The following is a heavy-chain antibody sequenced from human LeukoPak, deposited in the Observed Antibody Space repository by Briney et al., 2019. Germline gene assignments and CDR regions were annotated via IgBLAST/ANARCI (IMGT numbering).Heavy chain of an antibody. CDR3: ARVLRYCSGGNCYSGGLGYMDV. V-gene: IGHV3-21*04. CDR2: ITSSSSYI. Sequence: GGSLRLSCAAPGFTFSSYTMNWVRQAPGKGLEWVSSITSSSSYIYYADSVKGRFTISRHNAKNSLYLQMDSLRAEDTAVYYCARVLRYCSGGNCYSGGLGYMDVWGKGTTVTISS. J-gene: IGHJ6*03. CDR1: GFTFSSYT. D-gene: IGHD2-15*01.